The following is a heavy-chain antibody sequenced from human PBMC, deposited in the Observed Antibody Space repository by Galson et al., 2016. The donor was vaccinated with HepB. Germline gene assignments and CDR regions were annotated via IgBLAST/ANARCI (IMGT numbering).Heavy chain of an antibody. CDR2: ISWDSGKI. D-gene: IGHD5-18*01. Sequence: SLRLSCAASGFNFDDYGMNWARQVPGKGLEWVSGISWDSGKIGYADSVKGRFTISRDNAKNSLFLQMKSLRVEDTALYYCAKDKWIEPSGGMDVWGQGITVTVSS. V-gene: IGHV3-9*01. CDR1: GFNFDDYG. CDR3: AKDKWIEPSGGMDV. J-gene: IGHJ6*02.